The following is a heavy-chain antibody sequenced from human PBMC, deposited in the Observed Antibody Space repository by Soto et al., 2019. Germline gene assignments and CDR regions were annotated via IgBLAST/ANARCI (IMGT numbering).Heavy chain of an antibody. D-gene: IGHD3-9*01. CDR2: IYYSGST. CDR1: GGSISSSSYY. V-gene: IGHV4-39*01. Sequence: QLQLQESGPGLVKPSETLSLTCTVSGGSISSSSYYWGWIRQPPGKGLEWIGGIYYSGSTYYNPSLKSRVTISVDTSKNQFSLKLSSVTAADTAVYYCARGLRYFDWLSPYYFDYWGQGTLVTVSS. J-gene: IGHJ4*02. CDR3: ARGLRYFDWLSPYYFDY.